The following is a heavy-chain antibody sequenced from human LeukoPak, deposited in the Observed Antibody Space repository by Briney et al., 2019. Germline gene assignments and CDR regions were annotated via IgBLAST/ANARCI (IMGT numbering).Heavy chain of an antibody. Sequence: PGGSLRLSCAASGFTFSDYNMNWVRQAPGKGLEWVSYITDSGNTIHYADSVKGRFTISRDNAKNSLYLQMNRLRAEDTAVYYCARSIGLTGGGVDVWGQGTTVTVSS. CDR1: GFTFSDYN. J-gene: IGHJ6*02. CDR3: ARSIGLTGGGVDV. CDR2: ITDSGNTI. V-gene: IGHV3-11*01. D-gene: IGHD3-9*01.